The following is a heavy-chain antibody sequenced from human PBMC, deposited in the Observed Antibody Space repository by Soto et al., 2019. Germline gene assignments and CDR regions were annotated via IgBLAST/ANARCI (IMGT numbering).Heavy chain of an antibody. D-gene: IGHD4-17*01. CDR2: ISYDGSNK. Sequence: GGSLRLSCAASGFTFSSYGMHWVRQAPGKGLEWVAVISYDGSNKYYADSVKGRFTISRDNSKNTLYLQMNSLRAEDTAVYYCAKDRVYDYGDYFDYWGQGTLVTVSS. CDR1: GFTFSSYG. V-gene: IGHV3-30*18. CDR3: AKDRVYDYGDYFDY. J-gene: IGHJ4*02.